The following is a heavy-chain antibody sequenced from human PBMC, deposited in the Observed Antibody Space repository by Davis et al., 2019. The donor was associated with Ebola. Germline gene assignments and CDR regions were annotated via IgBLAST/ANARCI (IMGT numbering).Heavy chain of an antibody. Sequence: PGGSLRLSCAASGFTFSNAWMNWVHQAPGKGLAWVGRIKSKTDGWTTDYAAPVKGRFTISRDDSKNTLYLQMNSLKTEDTAVYYCTTGGYDYIWGSYRYWGQGTLVTVSS. CDR1: GFTFSNAW. J-gene: IGHJ4*02. CDR3: TTGGYDYIWGSYRY. V-gene: IGHV3-15*07. CDR2: IKSKTDGWTT. D-gene: IGHD3-16*02.